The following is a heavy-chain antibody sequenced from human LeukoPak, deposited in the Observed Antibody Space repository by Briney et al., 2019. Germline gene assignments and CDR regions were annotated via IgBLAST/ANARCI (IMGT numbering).Heavy chain of an antibody. D-gene: IGHD6-13*01. J-gene: IGHJ6*02. CDR1: GYTFTSYD. CDR3: ARGGLYSSSWYLYYYYGMDV. Sequence: GASVKVSCKASGYTFTSYDINWVRQATGQGLEWMGWMNPNSGNTGYAQKFQGRVTMTRNTSISTAYMELSSLRSEDTAVYYCARGGLYSSSWYLYYYYGMDVWGQGTTVTVSS. V-gene: IGHV1-8*01. CDR2: MNPNSGNT.